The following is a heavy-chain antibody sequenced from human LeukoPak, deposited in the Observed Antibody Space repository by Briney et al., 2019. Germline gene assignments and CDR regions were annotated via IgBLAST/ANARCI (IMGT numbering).Heavy chain of an antibody. Sequence: GGTLRLSCAASGFTFSSYGMSWVRQAPGKGLEWVSAISGSGGSTYYADSVKGRFTISRDNSKNTLYLQMNSLRAEGTAVYYCAKDLGPGVIVVVTAIDYWGQGTLVTVSS. CDR3: AKDLGPGVIVVVTAIDY. CDR2: ISGSGGST. J-gene: IGHJ4*02. V-gene: IGHV3-23*01. D-gene: IGHD2-21*02. CDR1: GFTFSSYG.